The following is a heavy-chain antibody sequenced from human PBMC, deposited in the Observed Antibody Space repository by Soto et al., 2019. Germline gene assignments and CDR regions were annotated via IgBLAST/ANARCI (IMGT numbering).Heavy chain of an antibody. Sequence: SETLSLTCIVSGESISSSSYYWGWIRQPPGKGMEWIGSIYYSGRTYYNPSFKSRVTISIDTSKNQFSLKLSSVTATDTAVYYCARQRTTVVTQAYFDHWGQGALVTVSS. D-gene: IGHD2-21*02. CDR3: ARQRTTVVTQAYFDH. CDR2: IYYSGRT. J-gene: IGHJ4*02. V-gene: IGHV4-39*01. CDR1: GESISSSSYY.